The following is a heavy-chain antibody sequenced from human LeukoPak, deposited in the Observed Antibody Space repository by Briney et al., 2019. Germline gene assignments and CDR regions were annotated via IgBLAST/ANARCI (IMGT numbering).Heavy chain of an antibody. CDR2: LSGSGITT. CDR3: AKGIYSSGWSYFDY. CDR1: GFTFSNSA. Sequence: PGRSLRLSCAASGFTFSNSAMSWVRQAPGKGLERVSTLSGSGITTYYADSVKGRFTISRDNSKNTLYLQMNSPRAEDTAVYYCAKGIYSSGWSYFDYWGHGTLVTVSS. D-gene: IGHD6-19*01. J-gene: IGHJ4*01. V-gene: IGHV3-23*01.